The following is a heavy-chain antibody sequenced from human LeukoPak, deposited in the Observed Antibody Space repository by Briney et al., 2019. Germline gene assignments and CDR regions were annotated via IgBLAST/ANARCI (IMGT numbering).Heavy chain of an antibody. Sequence: GGSLRLSCAASGFTFSNYAMSWVRQAPGKGLEWVSTVSGSASNTYYADSVKGRFTISRDNSKTTLYLQMNSLRADDTAVYYCAKDQTIPLRYSSGWYGIYWGQGTLVTVSS. J-gene: IGHJ4*02. V-gene: IGHV3-23*01. CDR2: VSGSASNT. D-gene: IGHD6-19*01. CDR1: GFTFSNYA. CDR3: AKDQTIPLRYSSGWYGIY.